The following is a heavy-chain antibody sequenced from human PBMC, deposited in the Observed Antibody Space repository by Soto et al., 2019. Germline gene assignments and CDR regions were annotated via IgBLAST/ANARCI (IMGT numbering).Heavy chain of an antibody. Sequence: WQTLSLACAISGDSVSSNSAAWNWIRQSPSRGLEWLGRTYYRSKWYNDYAVSVKSRITINPDTSKNQFSLQLNSVTPEDTAVYYCARDYYYDSSGYPNYFDYWGQGTLVTVSS. D-gene: IGHD3-22*01. CDR3: ARDYYYDSSGYPNYFDY. CDR1: GDSVSSNSAA. V-gene: IGHV6-1*01. J-gene: IGHJ4*02. CDR2: TYYRSKWYN.